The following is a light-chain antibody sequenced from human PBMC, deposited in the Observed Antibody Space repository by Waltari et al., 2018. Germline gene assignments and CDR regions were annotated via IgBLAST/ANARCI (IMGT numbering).Light chain of an antibody. CDR3: QQYNAWVT. CDR2: GAS. J-gene: IGKJ4*01. Sequence: EIVMTQSPGTLSVSPGERATLSCRASQSVSNNLAWYQQKPGQAPRILIYGASTRATGIPARFSGSGSGTEFTLTISSMQSEDFVIYYCQQYNAWVTFGGGTKVEI. V-gene: IGKV3-15*01. CDR1: QSVSNN.